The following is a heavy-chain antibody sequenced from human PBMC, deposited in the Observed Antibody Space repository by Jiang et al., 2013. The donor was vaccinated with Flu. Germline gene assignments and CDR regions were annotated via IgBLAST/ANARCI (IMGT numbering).Heavy chain of an antibody. J-gene: IGHJ4*02. V-gene: IGHV1-69*01. CDR2: FGTA. D-gene: IGHD3-16*02. CDR3: ARGGSYYDYVWGSYRSDY. Sequence: FGTANYAQKFQGRVTITADESTSTAYMELSSLRSEDTAVYYCARGGSYYDYVWGSYRSDYWGQGTLVTVSS.